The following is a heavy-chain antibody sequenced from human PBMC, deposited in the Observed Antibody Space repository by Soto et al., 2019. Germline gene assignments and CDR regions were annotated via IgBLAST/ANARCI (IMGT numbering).Heavy chain of an antibody. V-gene: IGHV1-18*01. Sequence: GASVKVSCKASGYTFTSYGISWVRQAPGQALEWMGWIGAYNGNTNYAQKLQGRVTITTDTSTSTAYMELRSLRSDDTAVYYCARGSLFLEWLLLDYWGQGTLVTVSS. CDR2: IGAYNGNT. CDR1: GYTFTSYG. D-gene: IGHD3-3*01. J-gene: IGHJ4*02. CDR3: ARGSLFLEWLLLDY.